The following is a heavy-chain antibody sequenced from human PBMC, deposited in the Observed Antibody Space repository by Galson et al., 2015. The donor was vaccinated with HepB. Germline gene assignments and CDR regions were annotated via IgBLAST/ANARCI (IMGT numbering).Heavy chain of an antibody. CDR3: AREYDYVWGSSPSGNYYYAMDV. CDR2: IDPDSGGT. Sequence: SVKVSCKASGYNFNVYYIHWVRQAPGQGLEWLGRIDPDSGGTDYPQKFQGRVTMTSDTSISTAYMGLSRLRSDDTAFYYCAREYDYVWGSSPSGNYYYAMDVWGQGTTVIVSS. CDR1: GYNFNVYY. D-gene: IGHD3-16*01. J-gene: IGHJ6*02. V-gene: IGHV1-2*06.